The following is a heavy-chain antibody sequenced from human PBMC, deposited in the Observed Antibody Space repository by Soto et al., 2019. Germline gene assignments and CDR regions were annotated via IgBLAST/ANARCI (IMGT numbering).Heavy chain of an antibody. CDR3: ARRYGYAFDI. CDR2: IYYSGNI. CDR1: GGSIRSSSYY. V-gene: IGHV4-39*01. D-gene: IGHD4-17*01. Sequence: SETLSLTSSVSGGSIRSSSYYWGWIRQPPGQGLEWIGSIYYSGNIYHNPSLKSRVTMSIDTSKKQFSLKLNSVTAADTAGYYCARRYGYAFDIWGQGTMVTGSS. J-gene: IGHJ3*02.